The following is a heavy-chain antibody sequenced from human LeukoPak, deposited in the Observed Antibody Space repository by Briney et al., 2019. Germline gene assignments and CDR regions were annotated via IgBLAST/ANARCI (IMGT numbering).Heavy chain of an antibody. CDR3: ARWGYSYGRRGYYFDY. CDR2: IYYSGST. Sequence: PSETLSLTCTVSGGSISSGGYYWSWIRQPPGKGLEWIGYIYYSGSTYYNPSLKSRVTISVDTSKNQFSLKLSSVTAADTAVYYCARWGYSYGRRGYYFDYWGQGTLVTVSS. D-gene: IGHD5-18*01. J-gene: IGHJ4*02. CDR1: GGSISSGGYY. V-gene: IGHV4-30-2*03.